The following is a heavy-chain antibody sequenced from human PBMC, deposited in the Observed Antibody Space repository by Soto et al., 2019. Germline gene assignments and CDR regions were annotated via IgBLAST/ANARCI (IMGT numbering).Heavy chain of an antibody. CDR3: AHTYYCDSSGYSYYFDY. V-gene: IGHV2-5*02. Sequence: QITLKESGPTLVKPTQTLTLTCTFSGFSLSTSGVGVGWIRQPPGKALEWLALIYWDDDKRYSPSLKSRLTITKHTSQHQVVLTMTNMDPVDTATYYCAHTYYCDSSGYSYYFDYWGQGTLVTVSS. CDR2: IYWDDDK. CDR1: GFSLSTSGVG. J-gene: IGHJ4*02. D-gene: IGHD3-22*01.